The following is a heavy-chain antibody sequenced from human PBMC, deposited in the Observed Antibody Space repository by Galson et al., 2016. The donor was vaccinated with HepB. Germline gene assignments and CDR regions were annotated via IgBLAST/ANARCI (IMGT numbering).Heavy chain of an antibody. CDR3: ARGNSWYHF. V-gene: IGHV5-10-1*01. CDR1: GYSFNSYW. J-gene: IGHJ5*01. Sequence: QSGAEVKKPGESLRVSCKGSGYSFNSYWITWVRQMPGKGLEWMGRIDPSDSNINYSPSFQGHVTISADTSISTVYLQWSSLKASDTAMYYCARGNSWYHFWGQGTLVTVSS. CDR2: IDPSDSNI.